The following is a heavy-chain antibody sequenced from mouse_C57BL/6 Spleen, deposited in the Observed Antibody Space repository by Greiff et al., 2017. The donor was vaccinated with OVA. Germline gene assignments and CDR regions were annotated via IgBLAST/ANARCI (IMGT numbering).Heavy chain of an antibody. CDR2: INPNNGGT. V-gene: IGHV1-26*01. Sequence: EVQLQQSGPELVKPGASVKISCKASGYTFTDYYMNWVKQSHGKSLEWIGDINPNNGGTSYNQKFKGKATLTVDKSSSTAYMELRSLTSEDSAVYYCARIYYYGSSYWGQGTTLTVSS. J-gene: IGHJ2*01. D-gene: IGHD1-1*01. CDR1: GYTFTDYY. CDR3: ARIYYYGSSY.